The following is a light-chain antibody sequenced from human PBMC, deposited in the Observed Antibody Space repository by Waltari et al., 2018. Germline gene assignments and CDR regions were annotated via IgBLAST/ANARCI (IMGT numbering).Light chain of an antibody. CDR2: AAS. CDR1: QGINKE. Sequence: DIQMTQSPSSLSASVGDRVTVTCRASQGINKELNWYQQKPGKAPTLLIYAASSLQTGVSSRFSGSGSGTDFTFTISSLQPEDVATYYFQQDYTTPFTFGPGTKLDIK. CDR3: QQDYTTPFT. J-gene: IGKJ3*01. V-gene: IGKV1-27*01.